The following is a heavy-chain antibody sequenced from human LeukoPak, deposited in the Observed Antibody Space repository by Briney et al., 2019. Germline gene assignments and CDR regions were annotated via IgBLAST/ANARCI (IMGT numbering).Heavy chain of an antibody. CDR1: GGSISNYY. D-gene: IGHD3-22*01. V-gene: IGHV4-59*01. CDR3: ARGQYFHDSTGYYY. J-gene: IGHJ4*02. Sequence: SETLSLTCTVSGGSISNYYWSWIRQPPGKGLEWIGSIYYSGNSNYNPSLKSRVIISVDTSKNQFSLKLSSVTAADTAVYYYARGQYFHDSTGYYYWGQGTLVTVSS. CDR2: IYYSGNS.